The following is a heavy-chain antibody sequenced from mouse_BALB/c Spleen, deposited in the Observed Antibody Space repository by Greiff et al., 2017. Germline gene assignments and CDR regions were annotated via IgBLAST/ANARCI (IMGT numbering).Heavy chain of an antibody. V-gene: IGHV5-6-5*01. J-gene: IGHJ1*01. CDR2: ISSGGST. CDR1: GFTFSSYA. CDR3: ARGGSSYDYWYFDV. D-gene: IGHD1-1*01. Sequence: EVQGVESGGGLVKPGGSLKLSCAASGFTFSSYAMSWVRQTPEKRLEWVASISSGGSTYYPDSVKGRFTISRDNARNILYLQMSSLRSEDTAMYYCARGGSSYDYWYFDVWGAGTTVTVSS.